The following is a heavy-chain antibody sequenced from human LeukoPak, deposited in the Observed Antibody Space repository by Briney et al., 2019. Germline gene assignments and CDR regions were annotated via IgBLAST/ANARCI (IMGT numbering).Heavy chain of an antibody. CDR2: ISYDGSNK. CDR1: GFTFSSCA. CDR3: AREASSSSGCDY. D-gene: IGHD6-6*01. Sequence: GRSLRLSCAASGFTFSSCAMHWVRQAPGKGLEWVAVISYDGSNKYYADSVKGRFTISRDNSKNTLYLQMNSLRAEDTAVYYCAREASSSSGCDYWGQGTLVTVSS. J-gene: IGHJ4*02. V-gene: IGHV3-30-3*01.